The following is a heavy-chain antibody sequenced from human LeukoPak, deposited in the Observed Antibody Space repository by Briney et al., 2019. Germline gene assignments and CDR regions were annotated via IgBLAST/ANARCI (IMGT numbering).Heavy chain of an antibody. CDR3: ARVLRYFDWPCDY. V-gene: IGHV4-39*01. CDR2: INYGGST. CDR1: GGSISSSSFF. Sequence: SETLSLTCTISGGSISSSSFFWGWIRQPPGKGLEWIGSINYGGSTSYNPSLKNRVTVSLDTSKTQFSLRLSSVTAADTAVYYCARVLRYFDWPCDYWGQGTLVTVSS. J-gene: IGHJ4*02. D-gene: IGHD3-9*01.